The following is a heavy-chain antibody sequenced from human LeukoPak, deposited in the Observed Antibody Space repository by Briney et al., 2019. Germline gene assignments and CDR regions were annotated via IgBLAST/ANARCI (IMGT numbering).Heavy chain of an antibody. J-gene: IGHJ4*02. CDR1: GFTVSSNY. CDR2: IYSGGST. D-gene: IGHD3-3*01. Sequence: GGSLRLSCAASGFTVSSNYMSWVRQAPGKGLEWVSVIYSGGSTYYADSVKGRFTISRDNSKNTPYLQMNSLRAEDTAVYYCARDKRFHQGFDYWGQGTLVTVSS. CDR3: ARDKRFHQGFDY. V-gene: IGHV3-53*01.